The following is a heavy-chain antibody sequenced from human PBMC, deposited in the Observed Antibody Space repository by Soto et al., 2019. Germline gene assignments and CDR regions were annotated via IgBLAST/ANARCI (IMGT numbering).Heavy chain of an antibody. V-gene: IGHV4-34*01. D-gene: IGHD5-12*01. J-gene: IGHJ5*02. Sequence: QVQLQQWGAGLLKPSETLSLTCAVYGGSFSGYYWSWIRQPPGKGLAWIGEINHSGSTNHNPSLESGVTISVDTCKNHFSLKLSSVTAAHTAVYYCARAHSGYNTWFDPWGQGTLVTVSS. CDR2: INHSGST. CDR1: GGSFSGYY. CDR3: ARAHSGYNTWFDP.